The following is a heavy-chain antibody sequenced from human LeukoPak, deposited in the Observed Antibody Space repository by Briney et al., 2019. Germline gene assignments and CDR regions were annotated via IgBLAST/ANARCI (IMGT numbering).Heavy chain of an antibody. J-gene: IGHJ4*02. V-gene: IGHV3-7*05. D-gene: IGHD2-2*01. CDR1: GFPFSSSW. CDR2: IKPDGSDQ. Sequence: TGGSLRLSCAASGFPFSSSWMTWVRQSPGKGLEWMANIKPDGSDQYYVGSVKGRFTISRDNAKNSLYLQMNSLRDEDTALYYCAQTSAYWGEGPFVTVSS. CDR3: AQTSAY.